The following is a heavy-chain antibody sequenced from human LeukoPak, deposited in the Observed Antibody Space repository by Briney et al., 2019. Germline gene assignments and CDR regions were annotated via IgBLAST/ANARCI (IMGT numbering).Heavy chain of an antibody. J-gene: IGHJ4*02. Sequence: GASVTVSCTASGYTFTSNGISWVRQAPGQRLEWMGWINAGNGNTKYSQRFQGRVTITRDTSASTAYMELSSLRSEDTAVYYCARDRSSRLKELPQGYFDYWGQGTLVTVSS. D-gene: IGHD1-26*01. CDR1: GYTFTSNG. CDR3: ARDRSSRLKELPQGYFDY. V-gene: IGHV1-3*01. CDR2: INAGNGNT.